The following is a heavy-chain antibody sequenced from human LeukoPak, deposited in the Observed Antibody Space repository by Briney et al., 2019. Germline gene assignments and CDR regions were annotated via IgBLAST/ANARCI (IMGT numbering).Heavy chain of an antibody. V-gene: IGHV1-18*01. J-gene: IGHJ4*02. Sequence: ASVKVSCKASGYTYASYGISWVRQAPGQGLEWMEWISAYNGNTNYAQKLQGRVTMTTDTSTSTAYMELRSLRSDDTAVYYCARGDYYGSGSYYGYWGQGTLVTVSS. CDR1: GYTYASYG. CDR3: ARGDYYGSGSYYGY. D-gene: IGHD3-10*01. CDR2: ISAYNGNT.